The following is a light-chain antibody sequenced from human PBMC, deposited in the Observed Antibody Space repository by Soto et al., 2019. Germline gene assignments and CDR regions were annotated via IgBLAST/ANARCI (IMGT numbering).Light chain of an antibody. CDR1: QSVTSSY. CDR2: GAS. CDR3: QQYGTSLSWT. V-gene: IGKV3-20*01. Sequence: EIVLTQSPGTLSLSPGERATLSCRASQSVTSSYLTWYQQKPGQAPRLLIYGASSRAAGIPDRFSGSGSGTYFTLTINRLEPEDFAVYYCQQYGTSLSWTFGQGTKVEIK. J-gene: IGKJ1*01.